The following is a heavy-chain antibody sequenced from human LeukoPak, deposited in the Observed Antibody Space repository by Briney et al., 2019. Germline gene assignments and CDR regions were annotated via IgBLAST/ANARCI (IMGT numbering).Heavy chain of an antibody. V-gene: IGHV5-51*01. Sequence: GESLKISCKGSGYSFTSYWIGWVRQMPGKGLEWMGIIYPGDSDTRYSPSFQGQVTISADKSISTAYLQWSSLKASDTAMYYCARRSLHYGSGSGGMDVWGQGTTVTVSS. CDR3: ARRSLHYGSGSGGMDV. CDR1: GYSFTSYW. CDR2: IYPGDSDT. J-gene: IGHJ6*02. D-gene: IGHD3-10*01.